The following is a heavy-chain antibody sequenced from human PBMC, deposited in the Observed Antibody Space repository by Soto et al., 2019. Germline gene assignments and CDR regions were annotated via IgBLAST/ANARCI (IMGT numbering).Heavy chain of an antibody. J-gene: IGHJ4*02. Sequence: GGSLRLSCGASGFTFSRYAMSWVRQAPGKGLGWVSAISGSGGSTYYADSVKGRFTISRDNSKNTLYLQMNSLRAEDTAVYYCAGDGGDTLDYWGQGTLVTVSS. CDR2: ISGSGGST. V-gene: IGHV3-23*01. CDR1: GFTFSRYA. D-gene: IGHD3-16*01. CDR3: AGDGGDTLDY.